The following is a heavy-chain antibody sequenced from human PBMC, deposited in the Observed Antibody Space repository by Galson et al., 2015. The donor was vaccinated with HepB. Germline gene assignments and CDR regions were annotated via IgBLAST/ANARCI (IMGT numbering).Heavy chain of an antibody. D-gene: IGHD4-11*01. CDR3: TTDPHPVSVTTYYYYGMDV. CDR2: IKSKTDGGTT. J-gene: IGHJ6*02. CDR1: GFTFSDVW. Sequence: SLRLSCAASGFTFSDVWMNWVRQAPGKGLEWVGRIKSKTDGGTTDYAAPVKGRFTISRDDSKNTLYLQMNSLKTEDTAVYYCTTDPHPVSVTTYYYYGMDVWGQGTTVTVSS. V-gene: IGHV3-15*07.